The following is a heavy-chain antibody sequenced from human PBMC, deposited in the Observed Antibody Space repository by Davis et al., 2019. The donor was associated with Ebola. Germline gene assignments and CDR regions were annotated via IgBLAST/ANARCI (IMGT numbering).Heavy chain of an antibody. CDR3: ARVTGGTLGDY. V-gene: IGHV1-69*10. CDR1: GYTFTGYY. Sequence: SVKVSCKASGYTFTGYYIHWVRQAPGQGLEWMGGIIPILGIANYAQKFQGRVTITADKSTSTAYMELSSLRSEDTAVYYCARVTGGTLGDYWGQGTLVTVSS. D-gene: IGHD3-16*01. J-gene: IGHJ4*02. CDR2: IIPILGIA.